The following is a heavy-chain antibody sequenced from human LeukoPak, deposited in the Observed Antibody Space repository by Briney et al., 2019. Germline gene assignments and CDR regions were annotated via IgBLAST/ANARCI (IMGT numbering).Heavy chain of an antibody. V-gene: IGHV1-2*02. CDR1: GYTFTGYY. CDR3: ARGSLAGYYGSGSYDFDP. D-gene: IGHD3-10*01. CDR2: INPNSGGT. Sequence: ASVKVSCKASGYTFTGYYMHWVRQAPGQGLEWMGWINPNSGGTNYAQKFQGRVTMTRDTSISTAYMELSSLRSEDTAVYYCARGSLAGYYGSGSYDFDPWGQGTLVTVSS. J-gene: IGHJ5*02.